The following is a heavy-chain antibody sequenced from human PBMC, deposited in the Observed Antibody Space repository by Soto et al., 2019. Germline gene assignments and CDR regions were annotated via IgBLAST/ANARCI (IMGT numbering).Heavy chain of an antibody. CDR1: GFTFSSFA. CDR2: ISGNATST. CDR3: AKKAGISSRYGLHV. J-gene: IGHJ6*02. V-gene: IGHV3-23*01. Sequence: GGSLRLSCAASGFTFSSFAMNWVRQAPGKGLEWVAVISGNATSTYYADSVKGRFTISRDNSKNTMYLRMNSLRAEDTAVYYCAKKAGISSRYGLHVWGQRTTVTVSS. D-gene: IGHD6-13*01.